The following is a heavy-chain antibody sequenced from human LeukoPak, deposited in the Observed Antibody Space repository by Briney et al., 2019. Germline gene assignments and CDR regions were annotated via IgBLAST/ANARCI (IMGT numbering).Heavy chain of an antibody. Sequence: PSETLSLTCAVYGGSFSGYYWSWIRQPPGKGLEWIGEINHSGSTNYNPSLRSRVTISVDTPKNQFSLKLSSVTAADTAVYYCARDADSSGWYNWFDPWGQGTLVTVSS. J-gene: IGHJ5*02. V-gene: IGHV4-34*01. CDR3: ARDADSSGWYNWFDP. D-gene: IGHD6-19*01. CDR1: GGSFSGYY. CDR2: INHSGST.